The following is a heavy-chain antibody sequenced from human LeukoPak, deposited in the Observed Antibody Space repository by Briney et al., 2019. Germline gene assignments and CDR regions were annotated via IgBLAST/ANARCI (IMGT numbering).Heavy chain of an antibody. CDR3: ARQVGYSSSSRWFDP. J-gene: IGHJ5*02. Sequence: KPSETLSLTCTVSSGSISSGSYYWAWVRQPPGKGLEWIGSIYYGGSTYYNPSPKSRVTISVDTSKNQFSLKVRSVTAADTSVYYCARQVGYSSSSRWFDPWGQGTLVTVSS. V-gene: IGHV4-39*01. CDR1: SGSISSGSYY. CDR2: IYYGGST. D-gene: IGHD6-6*01.